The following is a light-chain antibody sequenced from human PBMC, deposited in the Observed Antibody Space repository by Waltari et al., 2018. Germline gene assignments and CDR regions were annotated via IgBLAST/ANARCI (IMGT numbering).Light chain of an antibody. Sequence: QSALTQPPSTSGTPGQRVTSSCSGSNSNIGVNLVHWFQVPPGPAPNLLTYGNAQRPSGFPDRFSASKSGSSASLAISGLQSEDEADYYCAAWDDRLFGPVFGTGTEVTVL. CDR1: NSNIGVNL. J-gene: IGLJ1*01. CDR3: AAWDDRLFGPV. CDR2: GNA. V-gene: IGLV1-44*01.